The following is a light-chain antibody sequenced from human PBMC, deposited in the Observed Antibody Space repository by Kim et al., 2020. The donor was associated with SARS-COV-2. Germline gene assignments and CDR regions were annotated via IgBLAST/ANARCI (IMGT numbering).Light chain of an antibody. CDR2: VTF. J-gene: IGKJ2*01. CDR3: QQYDNSPYI. Sequence: ENVLTQSPGTLSLSPGERATLSCRASQSVASNHIACFQQKPGQTPSLLIYVTFSRATSIPDRFSASGSRTVFTLTISRLEPEDFAVFYCQQYDNSPYIFGQGTKLEI. CDR1: QSVASNH. V-gene: IGKV3-20*01.